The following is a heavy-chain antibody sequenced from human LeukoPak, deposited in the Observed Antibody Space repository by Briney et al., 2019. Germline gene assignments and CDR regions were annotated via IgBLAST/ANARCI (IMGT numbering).Heavy chain of an antibody. CDR2: ISVYNGNT. D-gene: IGHD4-17*01. CDR3: ARNDGDLEYFQH. J-gene: IGHJ1*01. Sequence: ASVKVSCKASGGTFSSYAISWVRQAPGQGLEWVGWISVYNGNTNYAEKLRGRVTMTTDTSTSTAYMELRSLRSDDTAVYYCARNDGDLEYFQHWGQGTLVTVSS. V-gene: IGHV1-18*01. CDR1: GGTFSSYA.